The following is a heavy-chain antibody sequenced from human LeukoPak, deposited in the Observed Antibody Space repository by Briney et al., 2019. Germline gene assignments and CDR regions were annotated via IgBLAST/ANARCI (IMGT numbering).Heavy chain of an antibody. Sequence: PGGSLRLSCAASGFTFSSYAMSWVRQAPGKGLEWVSLISGSGGSTYYADSVKGRFTISRDNSKNTLYLQMNSLRAEDTAVYYCARIGYYYDSSGYYPPYYFDYWGQGTLVTVSS. V-gene: IGHV3-23*01. J-gene: IGHJ4*02. CDR2: ISGSGGST. CDR3: ARIGYYYDSSGYYPPYYFDY. CDR1: GFTFSSYA. D-gene: IGHD3-22*01.